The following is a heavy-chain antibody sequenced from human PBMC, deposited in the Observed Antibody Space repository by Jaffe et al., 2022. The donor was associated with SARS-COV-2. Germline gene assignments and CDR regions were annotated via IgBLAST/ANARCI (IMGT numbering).Heavy chain of an antibody. J-gene: IGHJ4*02. CDR3: ARSKFSGIYNTFDY. CDR2: ISYDGSEK. CDR1: EITFSGHA. Sequence: QVQLEESGGGVVQPGRSLRLSCAASEITFSGHAMHWVRQAPGRGLEWVAVISYDGSEKYYTDSVKGRFTISRDNFKNTLSLQMNSLRAEDSAVYHCARSKFSGIYNTFDYWGQGTLVSVSS. V-gene: IGHV3-30*04. D-gene: IGHD6-13*01.